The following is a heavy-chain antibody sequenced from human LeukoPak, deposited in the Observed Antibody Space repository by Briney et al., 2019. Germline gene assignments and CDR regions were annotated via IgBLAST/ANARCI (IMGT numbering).Heavy chain of an antibody. Sequence: PGGSLRLSCAASGFTVSGNYMSWVPRAPGKGLEWVSIIYSGGATYYADSVKGRFTISRDNSNNTLYLQMISLRAEDTGVYYCARDLYSSGWFDYWGQGTLVTVSS. CDR2: IYSGGAT. J-gene: IGHJ4*02. D-gene: IGHD6-19*01. V-gene: IGHV3-53*01. CDR3: ARDLYSSGWFDY. CDR1: GFTVSGNY.